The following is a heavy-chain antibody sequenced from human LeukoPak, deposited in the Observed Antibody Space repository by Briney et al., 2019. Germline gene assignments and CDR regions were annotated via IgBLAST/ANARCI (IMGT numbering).Heavy chain of an antibody. J-gene: IGHJ5*02. D-gene: IGHD2/OR15-2a*01. Sequence: GESLKISCKGPEYDFANYWIGWVRQTPGRGLEWMGIAHPATSIIHYGPSFQGQVTISFDRSLITAYLQWTSLKASDSGMYFCARRKFYDTYLDPWGRGTPVTVSS. CDR3: ARRKFYDTYLDP. CDR1: EYDFANYW. CDR2: AHPATSII. V-gene: IGHV5-51*01.